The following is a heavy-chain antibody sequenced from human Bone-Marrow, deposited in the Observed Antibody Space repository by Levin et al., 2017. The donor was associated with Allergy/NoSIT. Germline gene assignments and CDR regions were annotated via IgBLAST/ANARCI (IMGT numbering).Heavy chain of an antibody. CDR2: IYHSGTT. D-gene: IGHD3-3*01. J-gene: IGHJ6*02. CDR1: GGSVGSGSFY. Sequence: PSETLSLTCTVSGGSVGSGSFYWSWIRQTPGKGLEWIGHIYHSGTTNYSPSLASRVTISIDTSKNQFSLRLTSVTAADTAVYYCARDPFGAPPYYSYGVDVWGQGATVTVSS. CDR3: ARDPFGAPPYYSYGVDV. V-gene: IGHV4-61*01.